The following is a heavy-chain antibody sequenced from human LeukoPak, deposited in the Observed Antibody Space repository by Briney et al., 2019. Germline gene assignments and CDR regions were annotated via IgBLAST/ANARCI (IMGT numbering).Heavy chain of an antibody. V-gene: IGHV4-39*01. Sequence: SETLSLTCTVSGGSISSSSYYWGWIRQPPGKGLEWIGSIYYSGSTYYNPSLKSRVTISVDTPKNQFSLKLSSVTAADTAVYYCARLGLRVGASNWFDPWGQGTLVTVSS. CDR2: IYYSGST. J-gene: IGHJ5*02. CDR1: GGSISSSSYY. CDR3: ARLGLRVGASNWFDP. D-gene: IGHD1-26*01.